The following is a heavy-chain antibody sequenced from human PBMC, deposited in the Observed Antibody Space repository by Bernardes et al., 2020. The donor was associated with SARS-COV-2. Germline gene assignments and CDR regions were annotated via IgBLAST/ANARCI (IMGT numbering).Heavy chain of an antibody. V-gene: IGHV3-23*01. CDR2: ISASGAGT. CDR3: AKDPITMVRGVIRPDYYYGMDV. Sequence: VGSLRLSCVASGFTFSSFAMSWVRQAPGKGLEWVSLISASGAGTYYADSVKGRFTISRDNSKNTLHLEMNRLRADDTAVYSCAKDPITMVRGVIRPDYYYGMDVWGQGTTVIVSS. CDR1: GFTFSSFA. D-gene: IGHD3-10*01. J-gene: IGHJ6*02.